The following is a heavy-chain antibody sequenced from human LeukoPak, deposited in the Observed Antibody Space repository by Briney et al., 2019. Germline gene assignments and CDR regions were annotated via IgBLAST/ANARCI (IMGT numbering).Heavy chain of an antibody. CDR1: GFTFSSYW. D-gene: IGHD5-12*01. CDR3: ATNGYSGYDRYYYYYMDV. J-gene: IGHJ6*03. V-gene: IGHV3-7*01. Sequence: QPGGSLRLSCAASGFTFSSYWMSWVRQAPGKGLEWVANIKQDGSEKYYVDSVKGRFTISRDNAKNSLYLQMNSLRAEDTAVYYCATNGYSGYDRYYYYYMDVWGKGTTVTISS. CDR2: IKQDGSEK.